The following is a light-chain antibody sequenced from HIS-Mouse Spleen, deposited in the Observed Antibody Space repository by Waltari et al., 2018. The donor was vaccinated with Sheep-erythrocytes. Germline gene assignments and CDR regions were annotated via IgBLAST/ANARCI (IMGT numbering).Light chain of an antibody. CDR1: SRDAVGYNS. Sequence: QSALTQPPSPSRSPGQSVTLSCTCTSRDAVGYNSVSWYQQHPGKAPKLMIYEVSKRPSGVPDRFSGSKSGNTASLTVSGLQAEDEADYYCSSYAGSNNWVFGGGTKLTVL. CDR2: EVS. J-gene: IGLJ3*02. V-gene: IGLV2-8*01. CDR3: SSYAGSNNWV.